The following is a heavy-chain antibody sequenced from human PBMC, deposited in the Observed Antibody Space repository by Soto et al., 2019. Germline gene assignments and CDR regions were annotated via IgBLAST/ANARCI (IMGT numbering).Heavy chain of an antibody. CDR3: AKVARTPAMVTPPSLCGLGG. D-gene: IGHD5-18*01. CDR2: ISYDGSNK. V-gene: IGHV3-30*18. Sequence: GGSLRLSCADSGLTFSTSGMHWVRQAPGKGLEWVAVISYDGSNKYYRDSVKGRFTISRDNSKNTLYLQMNSLRLEDTAVYYCAKVARTPAMVTPPSLCGLGGWGQGTTVTVSS. CDR1: GLTFSTSG. J-gene: IGHJ6*02.